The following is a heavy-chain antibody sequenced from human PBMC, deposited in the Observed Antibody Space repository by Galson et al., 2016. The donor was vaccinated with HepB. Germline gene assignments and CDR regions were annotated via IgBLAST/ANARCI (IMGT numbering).Heavy chain of an antibody. CDR2: ITYGSTYT. CDR1: GFTFNTYT. CDR3: ARVVIPMAAAGTGFDS. J-gene: IGHJ4*02. Sequence: SLRLSCAASGFTFNTYTMNWVRQAPGKGLEWVSSITYGSTYTHYGDSVKGRFAISRDDAKDSLYLQMNSLRAEDTAVYYCARVVIPMAAAGTGFDSWGRGTLVIVSS. V-gene: IGHV3-21*01. D-gene: IGHD6-13*01.